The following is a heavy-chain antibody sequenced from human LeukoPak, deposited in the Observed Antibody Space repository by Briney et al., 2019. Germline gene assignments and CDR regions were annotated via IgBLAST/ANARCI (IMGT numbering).Heavy chain of an antibody. V-gene: IGHV4-59*01. D-gene: IGHD5-18*01. CDR2: IFYSGNT. J-gene: IGHJ4*02. CDR3: AKESGYSYPT. Sequence: PSETLSLTCTVSGGSISSYYWSWIRQPPGKGLEWIGYIFYSGNTNYNPSLKSRVTISVDPSKNQFSLKLGFVTAADTAVNYCAKESGYSYPTWGQGTLVTVSS. CDR1: GGSISSYY.